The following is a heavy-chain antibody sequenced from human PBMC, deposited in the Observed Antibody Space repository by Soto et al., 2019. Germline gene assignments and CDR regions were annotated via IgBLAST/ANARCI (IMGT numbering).Heavy chain of an antibody. CDR1: GFSLSNARMG. CDR2: IFSNDEK. Sequence: GPTLVNPTETLPLTCTVSGFSLSNARMGVSXIRQPPGKALEWLAHIFSNDEKSYSTSLKSRLTISKDTSKSQVVLTMTNMDPVDTATHYCARITVELDRYYYYGMDVWGQGTTVTVSS. CDR3: ARITVELDRYYYYGMDV. V-gene: IGHV2-26*01. D-gene: IGHD1-1*01. J-gene: IGHJ6*02.